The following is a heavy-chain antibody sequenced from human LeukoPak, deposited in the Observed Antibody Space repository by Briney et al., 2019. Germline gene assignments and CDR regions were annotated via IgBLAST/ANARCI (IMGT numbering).Heavy chain of an antibody. Sequence: GASVKLSCKTSGYSFTTFGISWVRQAPGQGLEWMGWITGYNANTNYAQKFQGRVTLTRDMSTSTDYLELSSLRSKDTAVYYCARDNSVRDEAWWFNPWGQGTLVTVSS. CDR3: ARDNSVRDEAWWFNP. D-gene: IGHD5-24*01. CDR2: ITGYNANT. CDR1: GYSFTTFG. V-gene: IGHV1-18*01. J-gene: IGHJ5*02.